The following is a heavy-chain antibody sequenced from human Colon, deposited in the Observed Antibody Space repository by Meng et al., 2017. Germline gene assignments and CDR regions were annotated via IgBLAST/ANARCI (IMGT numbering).Heavy chain of an antibody. CDR2: MHHSGST. J-gene: IGHJ5*02. Sequence: PLQGPGPGLGKPPGTLPLTFAFSGYSLNSGYYWGWIRQAPGRGLEWIASMHHSGSTYYNPSLKTRLSLSIDTSRNELSLKLTSVTAADSAVYYCARESGLLSAIVEIGRAGRFDPWGLGTLVTVSS. CDR1: GYSLNSGYY. CDR3: ARESGLLSAIVEIGRAGRFDP. D-gene: IGHD2/OR15-2a*01. V-gene: IGHV4-38-2*02.